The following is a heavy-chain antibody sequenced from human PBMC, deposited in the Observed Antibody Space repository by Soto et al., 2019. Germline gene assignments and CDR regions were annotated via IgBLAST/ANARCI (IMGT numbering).Heavy chain of an antibody. Sequence: ASVKVSCKVSGYTLTELSMHWVRQAPGKGLEWMGGFDPEDGETIYAQKFQGRVTMTEDTSTDTAYMELSSLRSEDTAVYYCATVAVISPYYYYYYGMDVWGQGTTVTVSS. CDR2: FDPEDGET. V-gene: IGHV1-24*01. J-gene: IGHJ6*02. CDR1: GYTLTELS. CDR3: ATVAVISPYYYYYYGMDV.